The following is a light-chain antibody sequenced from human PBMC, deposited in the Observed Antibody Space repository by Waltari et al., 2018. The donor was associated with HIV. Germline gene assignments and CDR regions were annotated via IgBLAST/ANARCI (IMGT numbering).Light chain of an antibody. CDR2: AAS. J-gene: IGKJ2*01. CDR3: HQYNTFPLT. V-gene: IGKV1-16*01. CDR1: QDISNY. Sequence: DIQMTQSPSSLSSLLRDRVSITCRASQDISNYLGWFQQTPGKAPKSLIFAASNLQSGVPSRFLGAGSGTNFTLTIRSLQPEDFATYYCHQYNTFPLTFG.